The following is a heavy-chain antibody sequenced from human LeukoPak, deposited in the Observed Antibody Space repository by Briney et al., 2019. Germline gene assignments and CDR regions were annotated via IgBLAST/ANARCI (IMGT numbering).Heavy chain of an antibody. D-gene: IGHD3-22*01. CDR2: ISGSGDNT. V-gene: IGHV3-23*01. Sequence: GGSLRLSCAASGFIFRNSWMTWIRRAPGKGLEWVSGISGSGDNTYYADSVKGRFTISRDNSKNTLYVQVNSLGTEDTAAYYCAKGSYYDSSGSFYFDYWGQGTLVTVSS. CDR1: GFIFRNSW. CDR3: AKGSYYDSSGSFYFDY. J-gene: IGHJ4*02.